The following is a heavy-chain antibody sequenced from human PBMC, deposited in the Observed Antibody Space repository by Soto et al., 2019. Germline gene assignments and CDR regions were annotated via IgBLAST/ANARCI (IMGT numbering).Heavy chain of an antibody. CDR2: IWYDGSNK. Sequence: GGSLRLSCAASGFTFSSYGMHWVRQAPGKGLEWVAVIWYDGSNKYYADSVKGRFTISRDNSKNTLYLQMNSLRAEDTAVYYCARSYHYDSSGYYRSFFQHWGQGT. J-gene: IGHJ1*01. CDR1: GFTFSSYG. V-gene: IGHV3-33*01. D-gene: IGHD3-22*01. CDR3: ARSYHYDSSGYYRSFFQH.